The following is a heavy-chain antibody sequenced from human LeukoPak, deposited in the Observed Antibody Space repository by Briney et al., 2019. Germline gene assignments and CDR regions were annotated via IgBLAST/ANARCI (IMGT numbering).Heavy chain of an antibody. D-gene: IGHD3-3*01. V-gene: IGHV3-23*01. CDR2: ISGSGGST. CDR3: AKGRDPRKYYDFWSGYYSFDY. Sequence: AGGSLRLSCVVSGFRFSSYWMSWVRQAPGKGLEWVSAISGSGGSTYYADSVKGRFTISRDNSKNTLYLQMNSLRAEDTAVYYCAKGRDPRKYYDFWSGYYSFDYWGQGTLVTVSS. CDR1: GFRFSSYW. J-gene: IGHJ4*02.